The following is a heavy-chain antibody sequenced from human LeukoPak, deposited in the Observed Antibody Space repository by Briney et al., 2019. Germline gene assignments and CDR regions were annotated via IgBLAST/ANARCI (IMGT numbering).Heavy chain of an antibody. CDR3: ARDQPNLARYYDFWSGYSHSYFDN. CDR2: IIHSGRT. CDR1: GGSFSGYY. Sequence: PSETLSLTCAVYGGSFSGYYWSCIRQPPGKGLEWIGEIIHSGRTNYNPPLKSRVTISVDTSKNQFSLKLKSLTAGDPAVYYCARDQPNLARYYDFWSGYSHSYFDNWGEGTLGTVSS. J-gene: IGHJ4*02. D-gene: IGHD3-3*01. V-gene: IGHV4-34*12.